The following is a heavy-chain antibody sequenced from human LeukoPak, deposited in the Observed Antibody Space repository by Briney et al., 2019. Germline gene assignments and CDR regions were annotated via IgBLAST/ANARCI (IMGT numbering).Heavy chain of an antibody. Sequence: QPGGSLRLSCAASGFTFRSYDMHWVRQAPGKGLEWVAVISVDGANKYYADSVKGRFTISRDNSKNTLYLQMNSLRAEDTAVYYCAKDWKQWLVLALDYWGQGTLVTVSS. CDR3: AKDWKQWLVLALDY. D-gene: IGHD6-19*01. V-gene: IGHV3-30-3*02. CDR2: ISVDGANK. J-gene: IGHJ4*02. CDR1: GFTFRSYD.